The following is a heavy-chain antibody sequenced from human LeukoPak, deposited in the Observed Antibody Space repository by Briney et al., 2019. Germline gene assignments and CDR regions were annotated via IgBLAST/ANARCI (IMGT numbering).Heavy chain of an antibody. D-gene: IGHD3-10*01. Sequence: PGSSLRLSCAASGFSFSTFVMHWVRQAPGKGLEWVAVIRPDGSHISYVDPVKGRFTISRDNSKNTLYLQMNSLRAEDTAVYYCAKPQGVYYYGPLKNWGQGTLVTVSS. CDR3: AKPQGVYYYGPLKN. J-gene: IGHJ4*02. CDR2: IRPDGSHI. CDR1: GFSFSTFV. V-gene: IGHV3-33*06.